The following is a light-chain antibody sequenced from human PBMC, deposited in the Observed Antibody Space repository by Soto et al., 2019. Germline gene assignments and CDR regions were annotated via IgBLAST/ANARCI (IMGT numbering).Light chain of an antibody. CDR2: VNSDGSH. CDR1: SGHSSYA. V-gene: IGLV4-69*01. Sequence: QLVLTQSPSASAFLGASVKLTCTLSSGHSSYAIAWHQQQPEKGPRYLMKVNSDGSHRKGDGIPDRFSGSSSGAERYLTISSLQSEDEGDYYCQTWGTGIRVFGGGTKLTVL. CDR3: QTWGTGIRV. J-gene: IGLJ2*01.